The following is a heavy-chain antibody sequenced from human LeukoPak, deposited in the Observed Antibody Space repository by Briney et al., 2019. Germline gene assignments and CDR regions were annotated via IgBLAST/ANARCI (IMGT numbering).Heavy chain of an antibody. CDR1: GDSISNYY. Sequence: SETLSLTCTVSGDSISNYYYSWIRQPAGKGLEWIGRLYPSGSTNYNPSLKSRVTISVDTSKNQFSLKLSSVTAADTAVYYCARAQVRLRYFDWLSYGMDVWGQGTTVTVPS. V-gene: IGHV4-4*07. CDR2: LYPSGST. D-gene: IGHD3-9*01. CDR3: ARAQVRLRYFDWLSYGMDV. J-gene: IGHJ6*02.